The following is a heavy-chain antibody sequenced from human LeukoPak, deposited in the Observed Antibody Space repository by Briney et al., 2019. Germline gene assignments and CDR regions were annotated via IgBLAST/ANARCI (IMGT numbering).Heavy chain of an antibody. CDR3: ARGPGSSGGAYVGDY. J-gene: IGHJ4*01. V-gene: IGHV3-74*01. D-gene: IGHD3-22*01. Sequence: PGGSLRLSCAASGFTFSNHWMHWVRQVPGKGLVWLARIDGSGSSISHADFVKGRFSISRGNAKSTLYLQMNSLRAEDTAVYYCARGPGSSGGAYVGDYWGHGTLVTVSS. CDR2: IDGSGSSI. CDR1: GFTFSNHW.